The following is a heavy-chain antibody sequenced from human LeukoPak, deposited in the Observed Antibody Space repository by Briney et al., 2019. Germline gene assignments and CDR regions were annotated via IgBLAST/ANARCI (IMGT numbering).Heavy chain of an antibody. CDR3: ATRSRVVAGPNWFDP. J-gene: IGHJ5*02. V-gene: IGHV4-34*01. CDR2: INHSGST. CDR1: GGSFSGYY. D-gene: IGHD6-19*01. Sequence: PSETLSLTCAVYGGSFSGYYWSWIRQPPGKGLEWIGEINHSGSTNYNPSLKSRVTISVDTSKNQFSLKLSSVTAADTAVYYCATRSRVVAGPNWFDPWGQGTLVTVSS.